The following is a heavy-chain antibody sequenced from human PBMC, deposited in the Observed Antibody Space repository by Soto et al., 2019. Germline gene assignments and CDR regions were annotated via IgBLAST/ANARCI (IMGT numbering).Heavy chain of an antibody. CDR1: GYTFTSYG. CDR3: ARGTLTYYYDSSGYPYYFDY. CDR2: ISAYNGNT. Sequence: ASVKVSCKASGYTFTSYGISWVRQAPGQGLEWMGWISAYNGNTNYAQKLQGRVTMTTDTSTSTAYMELRSLRSDDTAVYYCARGTLTYYYDSSGYPYYFDYWGQGTLVIVSS. V-gene: IGHV1-18*04. J-gene: IGHJ4*02. D-gene: IGHD3-22*01.